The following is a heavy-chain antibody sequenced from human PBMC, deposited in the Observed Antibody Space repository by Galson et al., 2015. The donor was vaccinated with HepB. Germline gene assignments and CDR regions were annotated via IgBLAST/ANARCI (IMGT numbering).Heavy chain of an antibody. CDR3: ANPRGGDRWYGGDY. CDR1: GFTFSIYA. J-gene: IGHJ4*02. Sequence: SLRLSCAASGFTFSIYAMSWVRQAPGKGLEWVSVISGSGDSTDYADSVKGRFTISRDNSKKTLYLQMNSLRAEDTAVYYCANPRGGDRWYGGDYWGQGTLVTVSS. CDR2: ISGSGDST. D-gene: IGHD3-10*01. V-gene: IGHV3-23*01.